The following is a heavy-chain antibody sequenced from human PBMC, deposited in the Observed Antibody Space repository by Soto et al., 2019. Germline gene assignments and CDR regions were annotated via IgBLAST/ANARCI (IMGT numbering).Heavy chain of an antibody. CDR1: GGTFSSYA. D-gene: IGHD6-13*01. CDR3: AGGEAAAGTFSYYYYGMDV. CDR2: IIPIFGTA. Sequence: GASVKVSCKASGGTFSSYAISWVRQAPGQGLEWMGGIIPIFGTANYAQKFQGRVTITADESTSTAYMELSSLRSEDTAVYYCAGGEAAAGTFSYYYYGMDVWGQGTTVTVSS. V-gene: IGHV1-69*13. J-gene: IGHJ6*02.